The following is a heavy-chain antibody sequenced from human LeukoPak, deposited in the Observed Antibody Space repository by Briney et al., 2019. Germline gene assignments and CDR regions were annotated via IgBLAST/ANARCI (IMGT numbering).Heavy chain of an antibody. J-gene: IGHJ5*02. Sequence: SETLSLTCAVYGGSFSGYYWSWIRQPPGKGLEWIGEISHSGSTNYNPSLKSRVTISVDTSKNQFSLKLSSVTAADTAVYYCARGGVVVVAATPTRDNWFDPWGQGTLVTVSS. D-gene: IGHD2-15*01. CDR1: GGSFSGYY. CDR2: ISHSGST. CDR3: ARGGVVVVAATPTRDNWFDP. V-gene: IGHV4-34*01.